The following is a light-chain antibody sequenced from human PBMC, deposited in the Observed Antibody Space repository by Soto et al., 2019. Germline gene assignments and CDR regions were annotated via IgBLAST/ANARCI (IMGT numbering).Light chain of an antibody. J-gene: IGKJ2*03. CDR2: WAS. V-gene: IGKV4-1*01. Sequence: DIVMTQSPDSLAVSLGVRATISCKSSQSILNSSNNKNHLAWYQQKSGQPPKLLIYWASTRESGVPDRFSGSGSGTDFTLTISSLQAEDVAAVYYCQQYYAPPYSFGQGTKLEI. CDR1: QSILNSSNNKNH. CDR3: QQYYAPPYS.